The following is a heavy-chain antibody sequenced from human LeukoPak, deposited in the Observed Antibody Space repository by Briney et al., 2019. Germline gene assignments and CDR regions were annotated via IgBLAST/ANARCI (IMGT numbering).Heavy chain of an antibody. V-gene: IGHV4-59*01. Sequence: SETLSLTCTASGGSISSYYWSWIRQPPGKGLEWIGNIYYSGSTNYNPSLKSRVTISVDTSKNQFSLKLGSVTAADTAVYYCAWVYCGGDCPNWFDPWGQGTLVTVSS. CDR3: AWVYCGGDCPNWFDP. CDR1: GGSISSYY. CDR2: IYYSGST. D-gene: IGHD2-21*02. J-gene: IGHJ5*02.